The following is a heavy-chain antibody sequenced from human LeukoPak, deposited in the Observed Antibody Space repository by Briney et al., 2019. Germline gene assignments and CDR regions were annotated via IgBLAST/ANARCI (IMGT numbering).Heavy chain of an antibody. V-gene: IGHV1-46*01. J-gene: IGHJ4*02. CDR3: ASDRDWEPYFDY. Sequence: ASVKVSCKASGYTFTSYYIHWVRQAPGQGLEWMGIIIPSGGSTSYAQKFQGRVTMTRDMSTSTVYMELSSLRSDDTAVYYCASDRDWEPYFDYWGQGTLVTVSS. D-gene: IGHD1-26*01. CDR1: GYTFTSYY. CDR2: IIPSGGST.